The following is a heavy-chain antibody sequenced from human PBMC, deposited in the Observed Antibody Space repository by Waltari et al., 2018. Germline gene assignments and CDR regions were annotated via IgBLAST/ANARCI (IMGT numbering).Heavy chain of an antibody. V-gene: IGHV3-30*01. CDR3: ARDIGYGDYVDY. J-gene: IGHJ4*02. CDR2: ISDDGSNK. Sequence: QVQLVESGGGVVQPGRSLRLSCAASGFTFSSYAMHWVRQAPGKGLEWVAVISDDGSNKYYADSVKGRFTISRDNSKNTLYLQMNSLRAEDTAVYYCARDIGYGDYVDYWGQGTLVTVSS. CDR1: GFTFSSYA. D-gene: IGHD4-17*01.